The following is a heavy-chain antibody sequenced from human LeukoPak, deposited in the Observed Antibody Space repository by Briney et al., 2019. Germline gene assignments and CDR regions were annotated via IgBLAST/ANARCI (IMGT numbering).Heavy chain of an antibody. Sequence: RSSETLSLTCNVSGDSIGSSSYYWGWIRQTPEKGLEWIGSIFYSGSTYYTPSLKSRVTMSLDTSKNQFSLRLTSVTAADTAAYYCARQVAIVEPTDPNWFDSWGQGTLVTVSS. CDR2: IFYSGST. CDR1: GDSIGSSSYY. D-gene: IGHD1-26*01. CDR3: ARQVAIVEPTDPNWFDS. J-gene: IGHJ5*01. V-gene: IGHV4-39*07.